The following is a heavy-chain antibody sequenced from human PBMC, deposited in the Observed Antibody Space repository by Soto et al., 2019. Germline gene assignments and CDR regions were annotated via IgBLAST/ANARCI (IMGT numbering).Heavy chain of an antibody. V-gene: IGHV4-39*01. CDR3: RSSSRYSTDV. CDR1: GGCITSSFY. J-gene: IGHJ6*02. D-gene: IGHD6-13*01. CDR2: IYGTGNT. Sequence: QLQLQESGPGLVKPSETLSLSCTVSGGCITSSFYWGWIRQPQGKGLEWIGSIYGTGNTYYNPSLKGRVTISADTSKNQFSLNLISVTAADTAVYYCRSSSRYSTDVWGQGATVTVSS.